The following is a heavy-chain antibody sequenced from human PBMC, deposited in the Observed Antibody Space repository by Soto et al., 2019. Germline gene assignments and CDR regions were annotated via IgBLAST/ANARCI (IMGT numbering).Heavy chain of an antibody. Sequence: SVKVSGKASGGAFSSYAISWGRQAPGKGLEWRGGCIPIFGKANYAQKFQGRVTFTADKSTSTAYMELRSLRSEDTAVYYCARDTVSSGYKVFDIWGHGTMVAVSS. CDR2: CIPIFGKA. CDR1: GGAFSSYA. D-gene: IGHD3-22*01. CDR3: ARDTVSSGYKVFDI. V-gene: IGHV1-69*06. J-gene: IGHJ3*02.